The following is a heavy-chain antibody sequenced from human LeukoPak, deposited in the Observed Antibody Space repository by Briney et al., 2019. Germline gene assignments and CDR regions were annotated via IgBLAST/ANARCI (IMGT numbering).Heavy chain of an antibody. CDR3: ASTIRHKYYDFWSGYYRGDY. CDR2: IIPIFGTA. Sequence: GASVKVSCKASGGTFSSYAISWVRQAPGQGLEWMGGIIPIFGTANYAQKFQGRVTITADESTSTAYMELSSLRSEDTAVYYCASTIRHKYYDFWSGYYRGDYWGQGTLVTVSS. V-gene: IGHV1-69*13. CDR1: GGTFSSYA. D-gene: IGHD3-3*01. J-gene: IGHJ4*02.